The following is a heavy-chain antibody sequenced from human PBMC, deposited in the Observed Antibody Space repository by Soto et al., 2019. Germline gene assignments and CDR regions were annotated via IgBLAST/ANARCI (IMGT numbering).Heavy chain of an antibody. CDR2: IYTGDSDT. V-gene: IGHV5-51*01. Sequence: PGESLKISCKGSGYNFTSYWIAWVRQMPGKGLEWMGIIYTGDSDTRYSPSFQGQVTISADKSISTAFLQWSRLKASDTAIFYCARTYSYDYSDYSPFDFWGQGTLVTVSS. J-gene: IGHJ4*02. D-gene: IGHD3-22*01. CDR3: ARTYSYDYSDYSPFDF. CDR1: GYNFTSYW.